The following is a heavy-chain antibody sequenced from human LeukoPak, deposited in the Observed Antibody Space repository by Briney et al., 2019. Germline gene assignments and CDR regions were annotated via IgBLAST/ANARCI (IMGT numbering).Heavy chain of an antibody. CDR2: INHSGST. Sequence: SETLSLTCAVYGGSFSGYYWSWIRQPPGKGLEWIGEINHSGSTNYNPSLKSRVTISVDTSKNQFSLKLSSVTAADTAVYYCASGRYFDWYPPTYYYYGMDVWGQGTTVTVSS. CDR1: GGSFSGYY. D-gene: IGHD3-9*01. J-gene: IGHJ6*02. CDR3: ASGRYFDWYPPTYYYYGMDV. V-gene: IGHV4-34*01.